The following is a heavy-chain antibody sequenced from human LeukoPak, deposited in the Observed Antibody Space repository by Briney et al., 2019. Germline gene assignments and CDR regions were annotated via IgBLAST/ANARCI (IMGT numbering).Heavy chain of an antibody. CDR1: GGSISSYY. D-gene: IGHD5-18*01. V-gene: IGHV4-59*08. Sequence: SETLSLTCTVSGGSISSYYWSWIRQPPGKGLGWIGYIYYSGSTNYNPSLKSRVTISVDTSKNQFSLKLSSVTAADTAVYYCARHGGYSYGPTFDYWGQGTLVTVSS. CDR2: IYYSGST. CDR3: ARHGGYSYGPTFDY. J-gene: IGHJ4*02.